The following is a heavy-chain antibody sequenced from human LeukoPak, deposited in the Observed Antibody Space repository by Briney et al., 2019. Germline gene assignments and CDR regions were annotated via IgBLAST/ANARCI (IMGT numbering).Heavy chain of an antibody. D-gene: IGHD4-17*01. V-gene: IGHV3-53*01. CDR1: GFTVSSNY. J-gene: IGHJ4*02. Sequence: GGSLRLSCAASGFTVSSNYMSWVRQAPGKGLEWVSVIYSGGSTYYADSVKGRFTISRDNSKNTLYLQMNSLRAEGTAVYYCARGLYGDYPNYFDYWGQGTLVTVSS. CDR3: ARGLYGDYPNYFDY. CDR2: IYSGGST.